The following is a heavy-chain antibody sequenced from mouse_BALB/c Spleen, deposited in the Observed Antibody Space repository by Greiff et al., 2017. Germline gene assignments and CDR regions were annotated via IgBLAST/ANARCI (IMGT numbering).Heavy chain of an antibody. CDR2: IDPANGNT. V-gene: IGHV14-3*02. CDR3: AVTFAY. D-gene: IGHD2-3*01. Sequence: DVQLQESGAELVKPGASVKLSCTASGFNIKDTYMHWVKQRPEQGLEWIGRIDPANGNTKYDPKFQGKATITADTSSNTAYLQLSSLTSEDTAVYYCAVTFAYWGQGTLVTVSA. J-gene: IGHJ3*01. CDR1: GFNIKDTY.